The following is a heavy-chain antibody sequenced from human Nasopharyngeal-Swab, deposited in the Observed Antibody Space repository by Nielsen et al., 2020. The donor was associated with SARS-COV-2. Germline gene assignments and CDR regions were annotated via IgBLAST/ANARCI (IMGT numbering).Heavy chain of an antibody. CDR3: AGSQDILTVYF. Sequence: WIRQPPGKGLEWIGYIYYSGSTNYNPSLKSRVTISVDTSKNQFSLKLSSVTAADTAVYYCAGSQDILTVYFWGQGTLVTVSS. D-gene: IGHD3-9*01. J-gene: IGHJ4*02. CDR2: IYYSGST. V-gene: IGHV4-59*01.